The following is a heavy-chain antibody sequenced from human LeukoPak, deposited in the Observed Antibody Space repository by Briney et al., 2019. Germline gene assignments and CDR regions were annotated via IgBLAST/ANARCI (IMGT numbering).Heavy chain of an antibody. CDR1: GFTFSSYG. Sequence: GRSPRLSCAASGFTFSSYGMHWVRQAPGKGLEWVAVISYDGSNKYYADSVKGRFTISRDNSKNTLYLQMNSLRAEDTAVYYCASSYYYDSSGFDYWGQGTLVTVSS. J-gene: IGHJ4*02. CDR3: ASSYYYDSSGFDY. CDR2: ISYDGSNK. V-gene: IGHV3-30*03. D-gene: IGHD3-22*01.